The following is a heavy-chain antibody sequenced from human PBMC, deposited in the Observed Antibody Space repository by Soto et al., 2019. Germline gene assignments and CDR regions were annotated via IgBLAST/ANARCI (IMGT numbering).Heavy chain of an antibody. Sequence: EVQLVESGGGLVQPGGSLRLSCAASGFTVSSNYMRWVRQAPGKGLEWVSGIYSGGSTYYADSVKGRFTISRDNSKNTLYLQMNSLRAEDTAVYYCATGRTYCSSTSCYLDYWGQGTLVTVSS. J-gene: IGHJ4*02. V-gene: IGHV3-66*01. CDR3: ATGRTYCSSTSCYLDY. CDR1: GFTVSSNY. D-gene: IGHD2-2*01. CDR2: IYSGGST.